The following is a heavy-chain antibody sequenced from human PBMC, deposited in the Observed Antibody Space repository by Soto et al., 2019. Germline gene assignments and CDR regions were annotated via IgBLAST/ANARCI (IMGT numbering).Heavy chain of an antibody. Sequence: ASVNLSCKASGGTFSIYAISWVRQAPGQGLEWMGGIIPIFGTANYAQKFQGRVTITADESTSTAYMELSSLRSEDTAVYYCARAWAADLGYCISTSCYIGSPLEWGQGTLVTVSS. CDR1: GGTFSIYA. CDR3: ARAWAADLGYCISTSCYIGSPLE. D-gene: IGHD2-2*02. J-gene: IGHJ4*02. V-gene: IGHV1-69*13. CDR2: IIPIFGTA.